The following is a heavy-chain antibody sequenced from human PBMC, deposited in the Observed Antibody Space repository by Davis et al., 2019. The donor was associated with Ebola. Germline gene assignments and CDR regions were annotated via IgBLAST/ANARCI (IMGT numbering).Heavy chain of an antibody. J-gene: IGHJ4*02. CDR1: GFTFSSYS. CDR2: IWYDGSNK. CDR3: ARISTGGGDPDY. D-gene: IGHD2-21*02. Sequence: GESLKISCAASGFTFSSYSMNWVRQTPGKGLEWVAVIWYDGSNKYYADSVKGRFTISRDNSKNTLYLQMNSLRAEDTAVYYCARISTGGGDPDYWGQGTLVTVSS. V-gene: IGHV3-33*08.